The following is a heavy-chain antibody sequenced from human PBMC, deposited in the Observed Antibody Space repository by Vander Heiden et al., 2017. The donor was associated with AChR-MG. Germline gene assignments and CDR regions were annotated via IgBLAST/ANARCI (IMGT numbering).Heavy chain of an antibody. D-gene: IGHD3-22*01. CDR1: GDSVSSNSAA. CDR3: AIELRNYYDSSGSSN. V-gene: IGHV6-1*01. J-gene: IGHJ4*02. Sequence: QVQLQQSGPGLVKPSQTLSLTCAISGDSVSSNSAAWNWIRQSPSRGLEWLGRTYYRSKWYNDYAVSGKSRITINPDTSKNQVSMQLNSVTTEDTAVYYCAIELRNYYDSSGSSNWGWVTLVTISS. CDR2: TYYRSKWYN.